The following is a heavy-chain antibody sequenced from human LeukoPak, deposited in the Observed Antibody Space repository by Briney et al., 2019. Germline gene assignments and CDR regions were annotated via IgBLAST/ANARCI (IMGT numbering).Heavy chain of an antibody. D-gene: IGHD3-10*01. V-gene: IGHV3-7*01. CDR1: GFTFSSYW. CDR2: IKQDGSEK. Sequence: PGGSLRLSCAASGFTFSSYWMSWVRQAPGKGLEWVANIKQDGSEKYYVDSVKGRFTISRDNAKNSLYLQMNSLRAEDTAVYYCARDLLTYYYGSGSCFDYWGQGTLVTVSS. CDR3: ARDLLTYYYGSGSCFDY. J-gene: IGHJ4*02.